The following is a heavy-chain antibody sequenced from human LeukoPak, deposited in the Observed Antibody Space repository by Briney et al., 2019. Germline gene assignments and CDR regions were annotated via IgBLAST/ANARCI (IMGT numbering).Heavy chain of an antibody. CDR1: GGTFSSYA. Sequence: ASVKVSCKASGGTFSSYAISWVRQAPGQGLEWMGGIIPIFGTANYAQKFQGRVTITTDESTSTAYMELSSLRSEDTAVYYCAREYYYGSSGSWNSFDPWGQGTLVTVSS. D-gene: IGHD3-22*01. J-gene: IGHJ5*02. CDR2: IIPIFGTA. V-gene: IGHV1-69*05. CDR3: AREYYYGSSGSWNSFDP.